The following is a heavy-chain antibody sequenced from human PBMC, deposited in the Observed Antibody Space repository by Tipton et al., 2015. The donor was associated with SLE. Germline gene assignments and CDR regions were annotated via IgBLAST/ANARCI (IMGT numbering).Heavy chain of an antibody. CDR3: ARGPRGMATILYYFDY. Sequence: TLSLTCTISGGSISSHNWSWIRQPPGKGLEWIGYIYYSGSNYSPSLKSRVTISEDTSKNQFSLKLSSETAADTAVYYCARGPRGMATILYYFDYWGQGTLVTVSS. CDR2: IYYSGS. CDR1: GGSISSHN. V-gene: IGHV4-59*11. D-gene: IGHD5-24*01. J-gene: IGHJ4*02.